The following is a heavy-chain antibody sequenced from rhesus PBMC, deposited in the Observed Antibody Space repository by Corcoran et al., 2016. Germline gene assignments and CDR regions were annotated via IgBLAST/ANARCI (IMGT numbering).Heavy chain of an antibody. J-gene: IGHJ5-2*02. CDR1: GFSINTAETG. CDR3: ARTKWNDVSLDV. CDR2: IYWNDRK. V-gene: IGHV2-95*01. D-gene: IGHD1-7*02. Sequence: QVTLKESGPALVKPTQTLTLTCALSGFSINTAETGVGWIRQPPGKALEWLANIYWNDRKYYSTSLKSRLTISKDTSNNQLILTMTNMDPVDTATYYCARTKWNDVSLDVWGRGVLVTVSS.